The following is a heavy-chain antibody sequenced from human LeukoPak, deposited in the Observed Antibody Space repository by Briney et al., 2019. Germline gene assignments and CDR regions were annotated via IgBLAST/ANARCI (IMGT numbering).Heavy chain of an antibody. D-gene: IGHD3-22*01. Sequence: GGSLSLSCAASGLTFSDYYMSWIRQPPGKGLEWVSYISSSGSTIYYADSVKGRFTISRDNAKNSLYLQMNSLRAEDTAVYYCARGRGWLSFVDPWGQGTLVTVSS. CDR2: ISSSGSTI. V-gene: IGHV3-11*01. CDR1: GLTFSDYY. J-gene: IGHJ5*02. CDR3: ARGRGWLSFVDP.